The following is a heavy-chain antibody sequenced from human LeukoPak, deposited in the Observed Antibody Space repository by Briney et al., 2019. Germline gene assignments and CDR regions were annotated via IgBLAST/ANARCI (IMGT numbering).Heavy chain of an antibody. D-gene: IGHD3-10*01. V-gene: IGHV3-48*03. CDR2: ISGTGETT. Sequence: PGGSLRLSCAASGLTFSTYEMNWVRQAPGKGPEWLSYISGTGETTWYADSVKGRFTISRDNDKKSLSLQMSSLRAEDTAVYYCAREGSSYAPSGPFYFDHWGQGTLVTVSS. CDR3: AREGSSYAPSGPFYFDH. J-gene: IGHJ4*02. CDR1: GLTFSTYE.